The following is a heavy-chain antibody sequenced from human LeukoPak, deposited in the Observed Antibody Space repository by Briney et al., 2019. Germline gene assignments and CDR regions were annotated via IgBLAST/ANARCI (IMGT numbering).Heavy chain of an antibody. J-gene: IGHJ4*02. D-gene: IGHD3-3*01. CDR1: GGSISSYY. CDR2: IYYSGST. CDR3: ARGVPYDFWSGYYLDY. Sequence: SETLSLTCTVSGGSISSYYWSWIRQPPGKGLEWIGYIYYSGSTNYNPSLKSRVTISVDTSKNQFSLKLSSVTAADTAVYYCARGVPYDFWSGYYLDYWGQGTLVTASS. V-gene: IGHV4-59*01.